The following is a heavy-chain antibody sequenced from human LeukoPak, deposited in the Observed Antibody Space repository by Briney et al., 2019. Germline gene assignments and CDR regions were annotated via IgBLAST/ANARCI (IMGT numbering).Heavy chain of an antibody. J-gene: IGHJ4*02. CDR2: IYYSGST. CDR3: AREPTGYSSGWYGPKYYFDY. Sequence: PSETLSLTCTVSGGSISSSSYYWGWIRQPPGKGLEWIGSIYYSGSTYYNPSLKSRVTISVDTSKNQFSLKLSSVTAADTAVYYCAREPTGYSSGWYGPKYYFDYWGQGTLVTVSS. V-gene: IGHV4-39*07. CDR1: GGSISSSSYY. D-gene: IGHD6-19*01.